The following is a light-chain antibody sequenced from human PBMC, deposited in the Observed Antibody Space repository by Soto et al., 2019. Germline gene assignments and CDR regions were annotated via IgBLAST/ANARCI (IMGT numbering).Light chain of an antibody. CDR3: QQYGSSGT. CDR2: GAS. CDR1: QSVSSAY. V-gene: IGKV3-20*01. Sequence: EVVLTQSPGTLSLYPGERATLSCRASQSVSSAYFAWYQHKPGQAPRLLIYGASNRATGIPDRFSGSGSGTDFTLTISRLEPEDFAVYYCQQYGSSGTFGQGTKVDIK. J-gene: IGKJ1*01.